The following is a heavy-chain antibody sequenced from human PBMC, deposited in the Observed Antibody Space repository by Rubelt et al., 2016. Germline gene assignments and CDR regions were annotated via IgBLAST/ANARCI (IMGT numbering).Heavy chain of an antibody. Sequence: QVQLVQSGAEVKKPGASVKVSCKASGCTFSSYAISWVRQAPGQGLEWMGGIIPIFGTANYAQNFQGRVTITADESTSTAYMGLSCLRSADTSVYYCARLSIFEDTAMVMSDYWGQGTLVTVSS. J-gene: IGHJ4*02. CDR3: ARLSIFEDTAMVMSDY. D-gene: IGHD5-18*01. V-gene: IGHV1-69*13. CDR2: IIPIFGTA. CDR1: GCTFSSYA.